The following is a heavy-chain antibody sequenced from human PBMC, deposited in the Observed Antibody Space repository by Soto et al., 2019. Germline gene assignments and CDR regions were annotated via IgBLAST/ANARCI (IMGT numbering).Heavy chain of an antibody. CDR3: AREITYYYDSSGYYDY. V-gene: IGHV4-61*02. Sequence: SETLSLTCTVSVGSISSGGYYWSWIRQPAGKGLEWIGRIYTSGSTNYNPSLKSRVTMSVDTSKNQFSLKLSSVTAADTAVYYCAREITYYYDSSGYYDYWGQGTLVTVSS. CDR2: IYTSGST. D-gene: IGHD3-22*01. J-gene: IGHJ4*02. CDR1: VGSISSGGYY.